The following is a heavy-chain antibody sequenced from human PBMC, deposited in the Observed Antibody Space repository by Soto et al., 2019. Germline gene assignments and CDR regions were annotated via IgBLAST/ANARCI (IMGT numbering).Heavy chain of an antibody. CDR1: GGSISSYY. V-gene: IGHV4-59*08. J-gene: IGHJ4*02. CDR2: IYYSGST. Sequence: QVQLQESGPGLVKPSETLSLTCTVSGGSISSYYWSWIRQPPGKGLEWIGYIYYSGSTNYNPSLKSRVTISVDTSKNQFSLKLSSVTAADTAVYYCARRHGPGFDYWGQGTLVTVSS. CDR3: ARRHGPGFDY.